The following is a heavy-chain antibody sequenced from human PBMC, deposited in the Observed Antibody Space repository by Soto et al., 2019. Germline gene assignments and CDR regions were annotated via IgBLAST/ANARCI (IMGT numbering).Heavy chain of an antibody. CDR2: FDPEDGET. CDR1: GYTLTELS. CDR3: ATVPYDILTGPNPNYFDY. D-gene: IGHD3-9*01. V-gene: IGHV1-24*01. J-gene: IGHJ4*02. Sequence: ASVKVSCKVSGYTLTELSMHWVRQAPGKGLEWMGGFDPEDGETIYAQKFQGRVTMTEDTSTDTAYMELSSLRSEDTAVYYCATVPYDILTGPNPNYFDYWGQGTLVTVSS.